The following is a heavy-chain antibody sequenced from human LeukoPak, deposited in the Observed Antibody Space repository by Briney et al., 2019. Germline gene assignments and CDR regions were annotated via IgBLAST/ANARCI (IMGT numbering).Heavy chain of an antibody. CDR2: ITYSGST. Sequence: SENLSLTCNVSGGSISNYFWSWIRQPPGKGLEWIGFITYSGSTDHNPSLRSRVTISVDASKNQFSLKLTSVTAADTAVYYCVRHTTSGWYQVVYWGQGTLVTVSS. V-gene: IGHV4-59*01. CDR3: VRHTTSGWYQVVY. CDR1: GGSISNYF. J-gene: IGHJ4*02. D-gene: IGHD6-19*01.